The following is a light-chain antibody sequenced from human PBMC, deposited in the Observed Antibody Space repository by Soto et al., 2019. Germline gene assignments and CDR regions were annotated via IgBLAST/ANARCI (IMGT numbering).Light chain of an antibody. CDR2: DAS. Sequence: EIVMTQSPANLSLSLGERATLSCRDSQSVSSNLAWYHQKPGQAPRLLIYDASARATDIPPRISGSGSGAEFTLTISSLQSEDLASYYCQQYDKGPLTFGQGTKLEIK. CDR1: QSVSSN. J-gene: IGKJ2*01. V-gene: IGKV3-15*01. CDR3: QQYDKGPLT.